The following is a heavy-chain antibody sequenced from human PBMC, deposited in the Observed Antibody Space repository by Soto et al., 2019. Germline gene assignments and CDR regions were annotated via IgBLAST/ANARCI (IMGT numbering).Heavy chain of an antibody. D-gene: IGHD2-2*01. CDR3: ARDSIVVVPAAIPNWFDP. CDR2: ISAYNGNT. Sequence: QVQLVQSGAEVKKPGASVKVSCKASGYTFTSYGISWVRQAPGQGLEWMGWISAYNGNTNYAQKLQGRVTMTTATSTSTAYMELRSLRSDDTAVYYCARDSIVVVPAAIPNWFDPWGQGTLVTVSS. CDR1: GYTFTSYG. J-gene: IGHJ5*02. V-gene: IGHV1-18*01.